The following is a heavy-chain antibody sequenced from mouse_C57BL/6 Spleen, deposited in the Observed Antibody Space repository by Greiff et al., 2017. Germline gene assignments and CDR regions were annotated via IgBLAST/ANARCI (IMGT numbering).Heavy chain of an antibody. CDR3: ARRDYYGSGYWYFDV. V-gene: IGHV1-52*01. CDR1: GYTFTSYW. CDR2: IDPSDSET. D-gene: IGHD1-1*01. J-gene: IGHJ1*03. Sequence: QVQLQQPGAELVRPGSSVKLSCKASGYTFTSYWMHWVKQRPIQGLEWIGNIDPSDSETHYNQKFKDKATLTVYKSSSTAYMQISSLTSEDSAVYYCARRDYYGSGYWYFDVWGTGTTVTVSS.